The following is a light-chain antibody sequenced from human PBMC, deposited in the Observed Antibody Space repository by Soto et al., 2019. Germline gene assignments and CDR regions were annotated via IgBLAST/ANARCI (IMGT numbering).Light chain of an antibody. V-gene: IGLV1-47*01. J-gene: IGLJ2*01. CDR2: RNN. CDR3: AAWDDRLSGPVV. CDR1: SSNIGNSY. Sequence: QSALTQPPSASGTPGQRVTISCSGSSSNIGNSYVYWYQQLPGTTPKLLIYRNNQRPSGVPERFSGSKSGTSAFLAISGLRSEDEADYYCAAWDDRLSGPVVFGGGTQLTVL.